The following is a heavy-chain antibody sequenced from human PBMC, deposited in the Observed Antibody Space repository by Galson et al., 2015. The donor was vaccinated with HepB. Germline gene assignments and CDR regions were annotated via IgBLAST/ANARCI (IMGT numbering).Heavy chain of an antibody. CDR1: GFTFSSYA. J-gene: IGHJ6*02. V-gene: IGHV3-30-3*01. CDR2: ISYDGSNK. CDR3: ARDLERAAAGTDYYYGMDV. D-gene: IGHD6-13*01. Sequence: SLRLSCAASGFTFSSYAMHWVRQAPGKGLEWVAVISYDGSNKYYADSVKGRFTISRDNSKNTLYLQMNSLRAEDTAVYYCARDLERAAAGTDYYYGMDVWGQGTTVTVSS.